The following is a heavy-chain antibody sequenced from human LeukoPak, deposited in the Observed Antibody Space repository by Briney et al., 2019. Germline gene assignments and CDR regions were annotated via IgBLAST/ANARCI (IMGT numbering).Heavy chain of an antibody. D-gene: IGHD4-17*01. CDR2: ISGGGETT. Sequence: GGSLRLSCAASGFTFNNYAMNWVRRAPGKGLEWVSSISGGGETTYYADSAKGRFTISRDNSQNTLYLQMNSLRAEDTAVYYCARDYADYVGYFFFDYWGQGTLVTVCS. CDR1: GFTFNNYA. J-gene: IGHJ4*02. V-gene: IGHV3-23*01. CDR3: ARDYADYVGYFFFDY.